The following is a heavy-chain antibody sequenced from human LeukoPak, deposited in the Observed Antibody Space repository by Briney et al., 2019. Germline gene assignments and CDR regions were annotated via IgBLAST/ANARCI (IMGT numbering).Heavy chain of an antibody. V-gene: IGHV3-48*01. CDR3: ARALRYFDWLSTSPEYNWFDP. CDR1: GFTFSSYS. D-gene: IGHD3-9*01. Sequence: GGSLRLSXAASGFTFSSYSMNWVHQAPGKGLEWVSYISSSSSTIYYADSVKGRFTISRDNAKNSLYLQMNSLRAEDTAVYYCARALRYFDWLSTSPEYNWFDPWGQGTLVTVSS. J-gene: IGHJ5*02. CDR2: ISSSSSTI.